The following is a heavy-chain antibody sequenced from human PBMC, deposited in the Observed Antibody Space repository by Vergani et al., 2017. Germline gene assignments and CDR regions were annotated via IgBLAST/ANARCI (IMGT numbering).Heavy chain of an antibody. CDR2: ISYGGSNK. Sequence: QVQLVESGGGVVQPGRSLRFSCAASGFTFSSHGMHWVRQAPGKGLEWVAVISYGGSNKYYAESVKGRFTISRDNAKNSLYLQMNSLRAEDTALYYCATLGYCSSTSCYEPYYYYWMDGWGQGTTVTVSS. CDR3: ATLGYCSSTSCYEPYYYYWMDG. D-gene: IGHD2-2*01. J-gene: IGHJ6*02. CDR1: GFTFSSHG. V-gene: IGHV3-33*05.